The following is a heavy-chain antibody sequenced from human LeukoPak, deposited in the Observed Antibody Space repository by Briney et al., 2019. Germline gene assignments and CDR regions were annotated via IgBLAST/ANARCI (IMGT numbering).Heavy chain of an antibody. Sequence: SGGSLRLSCAASGFIFRSYGMSWVRQAPGKGLEWVSGISGGGGNTYYTDSAKGRFTIPRDNSKNTLYLQMNSLRAEDTAVYYCAKDHREWELCDAFDIWGQGTMVTVSS. CDR2: ISGGGGNT. D-gene: IGHD1-26*01. CDR1: GFIFRSYG. J-gene: IGHJ3*02. CDR3: AKDHREWELCDAFDI. V-gene: IGHV3-23*01.